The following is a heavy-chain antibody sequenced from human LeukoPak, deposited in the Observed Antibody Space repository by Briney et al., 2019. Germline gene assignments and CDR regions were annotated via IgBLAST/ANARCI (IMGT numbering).Heavy chain of an antibody. Sequence: PSETLSLTCTVSSASITSSPYFWGWIRQSPGKGLEWIGSISYSGTTYYNPSLKSRVTISVDTSKNQFSLKLSSVTAADTAVYYCARVPGFYGDYVFDYWGQGTLVTVSS. CDR1: SASITSSPYF. J-gene: IGHJ4*02. D-gene: IGHD4-17*01. V-gene: IGHV4-39*07. CDR3: ARVPGFYGDYVFDY. CDR2: ISYSGTT.